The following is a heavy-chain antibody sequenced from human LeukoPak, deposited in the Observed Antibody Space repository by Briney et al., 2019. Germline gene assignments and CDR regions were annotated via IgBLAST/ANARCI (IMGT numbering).Heavy chain of an antibody. Sequence: GGSLRLSCAASGFTFTNYAMNWVCQAPGNGLEWVSGISGSGGSTYYAASVKGRFTISRDNSKNTLYLQMNSLRAEDTAVYYCAKGGSYYYDTSGYFGYWGQGTLVTVSS. J-gene: IGHJ4*02. D-gene: IGHD3-22*01. CDR1: GFTFTNYA. CDR3: AKGGSYYYDTSGYFGY. CDR2: ISGSGGST. V-gene: IGHV3-23*01.